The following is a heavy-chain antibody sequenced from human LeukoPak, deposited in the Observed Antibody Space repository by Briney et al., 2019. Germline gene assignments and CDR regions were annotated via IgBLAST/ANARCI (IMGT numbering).Heavy chain of an antibody. CDR1: GGTFSSYA. Sequence: ASVKVSCKASGGTFSSYAISWVRQAPGQGLEWMGRIIPILGIANYAQKFQGRVTITADKSTSTAYMELSSLRSEDTAVYYCANAPGIAVAGLGYWGRGTLVTVSS. CDR3: ANAPGIAVAGLGY. D-gene: IGHD6-19*01. V-gene: IGHV1-69*04. CDR2: IIPILGIA. J-gene: IGHJ4*02.